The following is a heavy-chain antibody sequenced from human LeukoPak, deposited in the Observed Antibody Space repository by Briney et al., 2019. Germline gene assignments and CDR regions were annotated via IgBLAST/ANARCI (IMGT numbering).Heavy chain of an antibody. D-gene: IGHD6-25*01. CDR3: AKDYSGGHHFDF. CDR2: ITGSGDTT. V-gene: IGHV3-23*01. CDR1: GFAFSGYF. J-gene: IGHJ4*02. Sequence: PGGSLRLSCAASGFAFSGYFIHWVRQAPGKGLEWVSAITGSGDTTYYADSVKGRFTISRDNSKNTLFLKMNSLRVEDTAIYYCAKDYSGGHHFDFWGQGTLVTVSS.